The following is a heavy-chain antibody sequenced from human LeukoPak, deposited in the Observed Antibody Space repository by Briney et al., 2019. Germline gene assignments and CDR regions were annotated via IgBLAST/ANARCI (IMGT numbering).Heavy chain of an antibody. J-gene: IGHJ4*02. CDR2: ITGTGGGT. D-gene: IGHD6-19*01. Sequence: GGSLRLSCAASGFSLSTYGVSWVRQPPGKGLEWVSGITGTGGGTYYADSVKGGFTVSRDTSKNTLSLQMNSLRAEDTAIYYCAKDHGTAVAGFYYWGQGTLVTVSS. CDR3: AKDHGTAVAGFYY. V-gene: IGHV3-23*01. CDR1: GFSLSTYG.